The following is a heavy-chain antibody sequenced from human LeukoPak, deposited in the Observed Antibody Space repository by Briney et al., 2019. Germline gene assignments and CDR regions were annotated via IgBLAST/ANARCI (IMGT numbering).Heavy chain of an antibody. CDR1: GRTFSSYA. J-gene: IGHJ3*01. CDR2: IIPILGIA. Sequence: SAKVSCKASGRTFSSYAISWVRQAPGQGLEWMGRIIPILGIANYAQKFQGRVTITADKSTSTAYMELSSLRSEDTAVYYCASVYYGSGNLRDWGQGTMVTVSS. V-gene: IGHV1-69*04. CDR3: ASVYYGSGNLRD. D-gene: IGHD3-10*01.